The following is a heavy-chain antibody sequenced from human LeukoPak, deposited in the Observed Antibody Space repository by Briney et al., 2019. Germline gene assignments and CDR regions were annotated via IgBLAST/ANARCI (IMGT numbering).Heavy chain of an antibody. J-gene: IGHJ4*02. CDR1: GGSISSYY. D-gene: IGHD3-10*01. V-gene: IGHV4-59*01. CDR3: ARSYRVYYFDY. Sequence: SETLSLTCTVSGGSISSYYWSWIRQPPGKGLEWIGYIYYSGSTNYNPSLKSRVTISVDTSKNQFSLKPSSVTAADTAVYYCARSYRVYYFDYWGQGTLVTVSS. CDR2: IYYSGST.